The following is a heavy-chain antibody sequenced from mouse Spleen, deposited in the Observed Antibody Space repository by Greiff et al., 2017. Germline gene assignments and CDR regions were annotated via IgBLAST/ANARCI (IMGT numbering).Heavy chain of an antibody. Sequence: EVQLQESGPGLVKPSQTVFLTCTVTGISITTGNYRWSWIRQFPGNKLEWIGYIYYSGTITYNPSLTSRTTTTRDTPKNQFFLEMNSLTAEDTATYYCARENRYEAMDYWGQGTSVTVSS. CDR3: ARENRYEAMDY. J-gene: IGHJ4*01. V-gene: IGHV3-5*01. CDR2: IYYSGTI. CDR1: GISITTGNYR. D-gene: IGHD2-14*01.